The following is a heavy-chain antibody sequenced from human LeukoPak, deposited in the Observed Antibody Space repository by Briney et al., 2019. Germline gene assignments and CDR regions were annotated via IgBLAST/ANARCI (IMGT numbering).Heavy chain of an antibody. CDR1: GYTFTSYG. CDR2: ISAYNGNT. D-gene: IGHD3-22*01. CDR3: AVVVITLCWFDP. Sequence: ASVKVSCKASGYTFTSYGISWVRQAPGQGLEWMGWISAYNGNTNYAQKLQGRVTMTTDTSTSTAYMELRSLRSDDTAVYYCAVVVITLCWFDPWGQGTLVTVSS. J-gene: IGHJ5*02. V-gene: IGHV1-18*01.